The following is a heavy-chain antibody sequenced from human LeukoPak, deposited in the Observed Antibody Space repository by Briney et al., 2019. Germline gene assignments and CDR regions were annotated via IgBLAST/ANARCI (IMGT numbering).Heavy chain of an antibody. CDR3: ARKFAKPGDAFDI. Sequence: GASVKVSCKASGYTFTSYDINWVRQAPGQGLEWMGWMNPNSGNTGYAQKFQGRVTMTRNTSISTAYMELSSLRSEDTAVYYCARKFAKPGDAFDIWGQGTMVTVSS. D-gene: IGHD1-14*01. CDR2: MNPNSGNT. V-gene: IGHV1-8*01. J-gene: IGHJ3*02. CDR1: GYTFTSYD.